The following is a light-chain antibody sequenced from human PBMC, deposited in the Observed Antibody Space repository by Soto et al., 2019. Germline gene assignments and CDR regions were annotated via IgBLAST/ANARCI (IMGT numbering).Light chain of an antibody. CDR3: QQLNSYPPWT. V-gene: IGKV1-9*01. CDR1: QGISSY. Sequence: IQLTQSPSFLSASVGDRVTITCRASQGISSYLAWYQQKPGKAPKLLIYAASTLQSGVSSRFSGSGSGTEFTLTISSLQPEDFATYYCQQLNSYPPWTFGQGTKVDIK. CDR2: AAS. J-gene: IGKJ1*01.